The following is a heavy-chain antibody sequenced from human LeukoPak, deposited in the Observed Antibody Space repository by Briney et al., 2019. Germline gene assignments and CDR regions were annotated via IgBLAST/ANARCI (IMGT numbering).Heavy chain of an antibody. V-gene: IGHV3-23*01. Sequence: PGGSLRLSCAASGFTFSILDMSWVRQAPGKGLEWVSAISGNGGRTYYADSVKGRFTISRDNSKNTLYLQLNSLRVEDTAVYYCAKNRGAGSHYYYHMNVWGKGTTVTVSS. CDR2: ISGNGGRT. J-gene: IGHJ6*03. CDR1: GFTFSILD. D-gene: IGHD1-26*01. CDR3: AKNRGAGSHYYYHMNV.